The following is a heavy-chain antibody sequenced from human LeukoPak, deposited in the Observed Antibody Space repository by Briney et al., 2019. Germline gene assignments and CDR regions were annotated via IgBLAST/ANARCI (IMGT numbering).Heavy chain of an antibody. CDR3: ARDSYSYGYGGFDY. D-gene: IGHD5-18*01. V-gene: IGHV4-30-4*01. CDR1: GGSISSGDSY. CDR2: IYSTGNT. J-gene: IGHJ4*02. Sequence: SETLSLTCTASGGSISSGDSYWSRIRQSPGKGLEWIGYIYSTGNTYYNPSLKSRVIISVDTSKNQFSLELNSVTAADTAVYYCARDSYSYGYGGFDYWGQGILVTVSS.